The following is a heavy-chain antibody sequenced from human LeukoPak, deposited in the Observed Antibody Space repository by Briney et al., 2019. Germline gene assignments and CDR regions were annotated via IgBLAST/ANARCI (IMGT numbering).Heavy chain of an antibody. D-gene: IGHD6-19*01. CDR2: IIPIFGTA. CDR3: ARVAPIAVAGTWFDA. CDR1: GGTFSSYA. V-gene: IGHV1-69*13. J-gene: IGHJ5*02. Sequence: SVKVSCKASGGTFSSYAISWVRQPPAQGLEWMGGIIPIFGTANYAQKFQGRVTITADESTSTAYMELSSLRSEDTAVYYCARVAPIAVAGTWFDAWGQGTLVTVSS.